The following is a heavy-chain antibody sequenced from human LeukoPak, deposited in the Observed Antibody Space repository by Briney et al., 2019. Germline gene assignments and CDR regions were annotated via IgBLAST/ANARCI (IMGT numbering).Heavy chain of an antibody. J-gene: IGHJ4*02. CDR1: GFIFSNYA. CDR3: ATGSPGIAAAAGARNY. D-gene: IGHD6-25*01. CDR2: IWYDGQNK. Sequence: PGGSLRLSCETSGFIFSNYAMHWVRQAPGKGLEWVAIIWYDGQNKYYAESVKGRFTISRDNSKNTVYLQMNSLRAEDTAVYYCATGSPGIAAAAGARNYWGQGTLVTVSS. V-gene: IGHV3-33*01.